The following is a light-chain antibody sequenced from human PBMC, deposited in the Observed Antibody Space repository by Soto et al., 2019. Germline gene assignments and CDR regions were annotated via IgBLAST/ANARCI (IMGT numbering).Light chain of an antibody. CDR2: LHSDGSH. CDR3: QTWGTGILV. CDR1: SGHSSYA. Sequence: QLVLTQSPSASASLGASVKLTCTLSSGHSSYAIAWHQQQPEKGPRFLMKLHSDGSHNKGDGIPDRFSGSSSGAERHLTISSLQSEDEADYYCQTWGTGILVVGGGTKLTVL. J-gene: IGLJ2*01. V-gene: IGLV4-69*01.